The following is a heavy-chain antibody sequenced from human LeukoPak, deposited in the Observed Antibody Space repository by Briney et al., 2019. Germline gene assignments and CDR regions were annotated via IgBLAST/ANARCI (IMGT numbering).Heavy chain of an antibody. Sequence: GGSLRLSCAASGFTFSTYSMNWVRQAPGKGLEWVSSIATSSDYIYYAGSLKGRFTISRDNAKNSLYLHMNSLRPDDTAVYYCAVSSFDYWGQGTLVTVSS. CDR3: AVSSFDY. CDR1: GFTFSTYS. J-gene: IGHJ4*02. V-gene: IGHV3-21*06. CDR2: IATSSDYI.